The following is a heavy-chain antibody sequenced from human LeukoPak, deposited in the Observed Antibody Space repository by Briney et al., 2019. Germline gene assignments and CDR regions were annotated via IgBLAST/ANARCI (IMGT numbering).Heavy chain of an antibody. CDR1: GFTFTNYW. D-gene: IGHD2-15*01. V-gene: IGHV3-21*01. J-gene: IGHJ4*02. CDR3: ARDPVGYCSGGSCYSLDY. Sequence: GGSLRLSCAASGFTFTNYWMSWVRQAPGKGLEWVSSISSSSSYIYYADSVKGRFTISRDNAKNSLYLQMNSLRAEDTAVYYCARDPVGYCSGGSCYSLDYWGQGTLVTVSS. CDR2: ISSSSSYI.